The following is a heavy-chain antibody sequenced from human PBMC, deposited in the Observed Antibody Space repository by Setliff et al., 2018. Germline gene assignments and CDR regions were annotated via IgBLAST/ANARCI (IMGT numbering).Heavy chain of an antibody. Sequence: ASVKVSCKASGYTFTSYYMHWVRQAPGQGLEWMGIINPSGGSTSYAQKFQGRVTMTRDTSTSTVYMELSSLGSEDTAVYYCARDTPQYYYDSSGYYRAFDIWGQGTMVTVSS. CDR2: INPSGGST. CDR1: GYTFTSYY. J-gene: IGHJ3*02. V-gene: IGHV1-46*01. D-gene: IGHD3-22*01. CDR3: ARDTPQYYYDSSGYYRAFDI.